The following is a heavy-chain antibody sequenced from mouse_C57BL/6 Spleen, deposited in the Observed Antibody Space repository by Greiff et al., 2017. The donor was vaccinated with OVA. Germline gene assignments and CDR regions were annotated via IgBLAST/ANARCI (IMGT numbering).Heavy chain of an antibody. Sequence: VQLKESGAELVKPGASVKLSCTASGFNIKDYYMHWVKQRTEQGLEWIGRIDPEDGETKYAPKFQGKATITADTSSNTAYLELSSLTSEDTAVYYCARNDDSYYYAMDYWGQGTSVTVSS. CDR2: IDPEDGET. D-gene: IGHD2-12*01. V-gene: IGHV14-2*01. CDR3: ARNDDSYYYAMDY. CDR1: GFNIKDYY. J-gene: IGHJ4*01.